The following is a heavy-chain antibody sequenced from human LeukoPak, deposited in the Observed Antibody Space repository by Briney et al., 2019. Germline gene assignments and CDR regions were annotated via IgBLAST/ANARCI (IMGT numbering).Heavy chain of an antibody. CDR3: ARLTEGWELNY. CDR1: GYTFTSYG. V-gene: IGHV1-18*01. J-gene: IGHJ4*02. Sequence: ASVKLSCKSSGYTFTSYGISWVRQAPGQGLAWMGWISAYNGNTNYAQKLQGRVTMTTDTSTSTAYMELRSLRSDDTAVYYCARLTEGWELNYWGQGALVTVSS. D-gene: IGHD1-26*01. CDR2: ISAYNGNT.